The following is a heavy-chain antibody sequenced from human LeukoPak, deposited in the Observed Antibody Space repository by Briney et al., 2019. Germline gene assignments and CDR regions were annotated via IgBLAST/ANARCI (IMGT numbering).Heavy chain of an antibody. J-gene: IGHJ4*02. V-gene: IGHV4-4*07. CDR1: ARSMTNYY. Sequence: SETLSLTCTVSARSMTNYYCHWIRQPAGNGLEWICPIYGNGKTDFNPSLNSGLTISLNKSHNQFSLKLHAVTPADTPGNYFARGGSSSWYSLMKWGQGILVTVSS. CDR3: ARGGSSSWYSLMK. D-gene: IGHD2-2*01. CDR2: IYGNGKT.